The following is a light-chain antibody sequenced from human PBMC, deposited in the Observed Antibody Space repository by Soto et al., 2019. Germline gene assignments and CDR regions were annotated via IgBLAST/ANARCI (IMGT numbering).Light chain of an antibody. Sequence: EIVLTQSPGTLSLSPGDRATLSCRASQSVRSNYLAWYQQKPGQAPRLLLYGASSRATGIPDRFSGSGSGTAFPLTTSRLEHEDVAVYYCQQYDTSPPLTFGGGTKVEIK. CDR3: QQYDTSPPLT. CDR1: QSVRSNY. CDR2: GAS. J-gene: IGKJ4*01. V-gene: IGKV3-20*01.